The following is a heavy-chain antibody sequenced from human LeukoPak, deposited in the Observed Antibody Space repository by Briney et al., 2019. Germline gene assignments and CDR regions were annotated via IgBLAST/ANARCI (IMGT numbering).Heavy chain of an antibody. D-gene: IGHD1-26*01. CDR1: GFTFSSYE. J-gene: IGHJ4*02. CDR3: ARDGVSYRGFDY. CDR2: ISSSSSYI. V-gene: IGHV3-21*01. Sequence: GGSLRLSCAASGFTFSSYEMNCVRQAPGKGLEWVSSISSSSSYIYYADSVKGRFTISRDNAKNSLYLQMNSLRAEDTAVYYCARDGVSYRGFDYWGQGTLVTASS.